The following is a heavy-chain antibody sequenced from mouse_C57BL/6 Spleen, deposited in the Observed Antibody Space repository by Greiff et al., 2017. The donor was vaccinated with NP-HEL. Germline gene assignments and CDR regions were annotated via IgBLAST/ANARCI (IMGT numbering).Heavy chain of an antibody. CDR3: AREGLPYYFDY. J-gene: IGHJ2*01. V-gene: IGHV1-22*01. CDR1: GYTFTDYN. Sequence: EVKLQESGPELVKPGASVKMSCKASGYTFTDYNMHWVKQSHGKSLEWIGYINPNNGGTSYNQKFKGKATLTVNKSSSTAYMELRSLTSEDSAVYCCAREGLPYYFDYWGQGTTLTVSS. CDR2: INPNNGGT.